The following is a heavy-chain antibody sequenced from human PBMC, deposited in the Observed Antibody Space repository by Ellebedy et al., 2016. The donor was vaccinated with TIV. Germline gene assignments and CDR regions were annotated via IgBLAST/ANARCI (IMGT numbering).Heavy chain of an antibody. CDR3: AVHQKTQEHDYGGKTTDWYFDL. Sequence: AASVKVSCKASGGTFSSYAISWVRQAPGQGLEWMGGIIPIFGTANYAQKFQGRVTITADESTSTAYMELSSLRSEDTAVYYCAVHQKTQEHDYGGKTTDWYFDLWGRGTLVTVSS. D-gene: IGHD4-23*01. CDR2: IIPIFGTA. V-gene: IGHV1-69*13. CDR1: GGTFSSYA. J-gene: IGHJ2*01.